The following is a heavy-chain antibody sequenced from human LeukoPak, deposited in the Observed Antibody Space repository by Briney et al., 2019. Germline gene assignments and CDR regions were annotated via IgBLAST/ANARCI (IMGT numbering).Heavy chain of an antibody. CDR2: INPNSGGT. Sequence: ASVKVSCKASGYTFTGYYMHWVRQAPGQGLEWMGWINPNSGGTNYVQKFKGRVTLTRDTSISTAYMELSRLRSDDTAVYYCAGPKTFITPGSAYYYYAMDVWGQGTTVTVS. CDR1: GYTFTGYY. CDR3: AGPKTFITPGSAYYYYAMDV. V-gene: IGHV1-2*02. D-gene: IGHD2-15*01. J-gene: IGHJ6*02.